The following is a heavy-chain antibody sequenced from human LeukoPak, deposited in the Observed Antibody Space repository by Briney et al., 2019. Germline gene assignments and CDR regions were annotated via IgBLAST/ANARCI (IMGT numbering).Heavy chain of an antibody. V-gene: IGHV1-2*02. Sequence: ASVKVSCKASGYTFTGYYMHWVRQAPGQGLEWMGWINPNSGGTNYAQKFQGRVTMTRDTSISTAYMELSRLRSDDTAVYYCARGESSSGWYGLYYFDYWGQGTLVTVSS. CDR2: INPNSGGT. CDR1: GYTFTGYY. CDR3: ARGESSSGWYGLYYFDY. J-gene: IGHJ4*02. D-gene: IGHD6-19*01.